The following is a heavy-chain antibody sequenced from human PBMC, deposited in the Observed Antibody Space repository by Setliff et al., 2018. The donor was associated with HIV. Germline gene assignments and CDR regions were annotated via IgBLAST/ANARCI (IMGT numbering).Heavy chain of an antibody. D-gene: IGHD6-13*01. Sequence: GESLKISCAASGFTFNNVWMSWVRQVPGKGLQWVGRIKSKIEGETRDYAAAVKGRFTISRDDSANTVYLQMHSMKTEDTAVYYCITDYGSSSWYDYWGQGTLVTVSS. CDR3: ITDYGSSSWYDY. CDR2: IKSKIEGETR. J-gene: IGHJ4*02. CDR1: GFTFNNVW. V-gene: IGHV3-15*01.